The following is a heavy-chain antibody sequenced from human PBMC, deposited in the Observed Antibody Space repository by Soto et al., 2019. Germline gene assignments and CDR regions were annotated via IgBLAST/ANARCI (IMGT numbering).Heavy chain of an antibody. J-gene: IGHJ3*02. V-gene: IGHV1-69*06. CDR2: IIPIFGTA. Sequence: QVQLVQSGAEVKKPGSSVKVSCKASGGTFSSYAISWVRQAPGQGLEWMGGIIPIFGTANYAQKFQGRVTITADKSTSTANMGLSSLRSEDTVAYYCARGTMIWKGNAFDIWGQGTMVTVSS. D-gene: IGHD3-22*01. CDR3: ARGTMIWKGNAFDI. CDR1: GGTFSSYA.